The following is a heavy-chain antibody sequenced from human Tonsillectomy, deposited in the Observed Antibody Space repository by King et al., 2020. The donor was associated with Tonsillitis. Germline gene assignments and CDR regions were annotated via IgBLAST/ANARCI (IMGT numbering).Heavy chain of an antibody. CDR3: AKAARGISGVVTKYNWFDP. V-gene: IGHV4-4*07. Sequence: VQLQESGPGLVKPSETLSLTCTVSNDSISDYYWSWIRQPAGKGLEWIGRMSTSGNTNYNPSLKSRVTMALDTSKNQFSLKLSSVTAADTAVYYCAKAARGISGVVTKYNWFDPWGQGILVTVSS. CDR2: MSTSGNT. J-gene: IGHJ5*02. CDR1: NDSISDYY. D-gene: IGHD3-3*01.